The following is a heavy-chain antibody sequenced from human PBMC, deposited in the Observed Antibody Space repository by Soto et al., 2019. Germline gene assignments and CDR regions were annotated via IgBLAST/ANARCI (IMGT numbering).Heavy chain of an antibody. CDR3: AKATYYYDSSGYYHFDY. V-gene: IGHV3-30*18. Sequence: LRLSCTASGFTFSRYGMHWVRQAPGKGLEWVAVMSYDGSNKWYADAVEGRFDVSRDNSKNSLYLQMNSLRAEDTALYYCAKATYYYDSSGYYHFDYWGQGTLVTVSS. J-gene: IGHJ4*02. CDR2: MSYDGSNK. D-gene: IGHD3-22*01. CDR1: GFTFSRYG.